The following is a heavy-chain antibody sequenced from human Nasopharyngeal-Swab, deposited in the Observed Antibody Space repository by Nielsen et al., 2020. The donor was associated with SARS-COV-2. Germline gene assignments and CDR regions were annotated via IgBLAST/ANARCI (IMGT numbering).Heavy chain of an antibody. J-gene: IGHJ3*01. CDR2: TNAAGTYA. Sequence: GESLKISCAASGFTFSSYTMNWVRQAPGKGLVWVASTNAAGTYAHYADSVKGRSTISRENAKNSLYLQMNSLGAEDTAVYYCLRGDSRDVWGQGTMVTVSS. CDR1: GFTFSSYT. V-gene: IGHV3-21*01. D-gene: IGHD3-22*01. CDR3: LRGDSRDV.